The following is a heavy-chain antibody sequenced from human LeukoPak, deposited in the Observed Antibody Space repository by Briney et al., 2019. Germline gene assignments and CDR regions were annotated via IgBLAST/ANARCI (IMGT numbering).Heavy chain of an antibody. CDR3: ARGTKYSSSWLIYYYYYYMDV. CDR2: INPNSGNT. D-gene: IGHD6-13*01. J-gene: IGHJ6*03. CDR1: GYTFTGYY. V-gene: IGHV1-8*03. Sequence: ASVTVSCKASGYTFTGYYMHWVRQAPGQGLEWMGWINPNSGNTGYAQKFQGRVTITRNTSISTAYMELSSLRSEDTAVYYCARGTKYSSSWLIYYYYYYMDVWGKGTTVTVSS.